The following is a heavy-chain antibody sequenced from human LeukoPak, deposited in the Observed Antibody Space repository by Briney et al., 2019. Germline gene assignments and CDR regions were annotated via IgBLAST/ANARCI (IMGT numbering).Heavy chain of an antibody. J-gene: IGHJ4*02. CDR1: GGSISSYY. Sequence: PSETLSLTCTVSGGSISSYYWSWIRQPPGKGLEWIGYIYYSGSTNYNPSLKSRVTISVDTSKNQFSLRLSSVTAADTAVYYCARGSHIVVVTAGLGYWGQGTLVTVSS. V-gene: IGHV4-59*01. D-gene: IGHD2-21*02. CDR3: ARGSHIVVVTAGLGY. CDR2: IYYSGST.